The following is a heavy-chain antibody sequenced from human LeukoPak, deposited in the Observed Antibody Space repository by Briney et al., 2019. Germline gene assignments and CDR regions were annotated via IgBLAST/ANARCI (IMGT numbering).Heavy chain of an antibody. CDR2: ISSSSSYI. CDR1: GFTSSDHY. V-gene: IGHV3-21*01. Sequence: KPGGSLRLSCAASGFTSSDHYMDWVRQAPGKGLEWVSSISSSSSYIYYADSVKGRFTISRDNAKNSLYLQMNSLRAEDTAVYYCARDYYGSFDYWGQGTLVTVSS. D-gene: IGHD3-10*01. J-gene: IGHJ4*02. CDR3: ARDYYGSFDY.